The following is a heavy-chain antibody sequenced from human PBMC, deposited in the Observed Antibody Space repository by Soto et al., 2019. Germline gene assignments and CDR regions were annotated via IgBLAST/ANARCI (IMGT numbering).Heavy chain of an antibody. V-gene: IGHV4-31*03. CDR1: GGSISSGGYY. J-gene: IGHJ4*02. D-gene: IGHD3-10*01. Sequence: SETLSLTSTVSGGSISSGGYYWSWIRHHPEKGLEWIGYIYYSGSTYYNPSLKSRVTISVDTSKNHFSLKLISVTAADPAVFYCASGLRSFGWPDFCSQAPLVTVFS. CDR2: IYYSGST. CDR3: ASGLRSFGWPDF.